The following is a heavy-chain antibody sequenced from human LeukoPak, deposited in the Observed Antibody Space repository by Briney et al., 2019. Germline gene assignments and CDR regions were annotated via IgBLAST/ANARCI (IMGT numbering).Heavy chain of an antibody. CDR3: SYYYGSGSEYMDV. J-gene: IGHJ6*03. CDR1: GFTFSSYW. V-gene: IGHV3-7*01. CDR2: IKQDGSKK. D-gene: IGHD3-10*01. Sequence: GGSLRLSCAASGFTFSSYWMSWVRQAPGKGLEWVANIKQDGSKKYYVDSVKGRFTISRDNAKNSLYLQMNSLRAEDTAVYYCSYYYGSGSEYMDVWGKGTTVTVSS.